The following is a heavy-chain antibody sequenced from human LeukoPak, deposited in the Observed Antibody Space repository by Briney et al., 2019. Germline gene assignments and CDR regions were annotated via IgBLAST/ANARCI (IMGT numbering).Heavy chain of an antibody. D-gene: IGHD6-13*01. J-gene: IGHJ4*02. CDR1: GFTFSSYW. CDR3: ARDSSSWSPFDY. Sequence: GGSLRLSCAASGFTFSSYWMHWVRQAPGKGLVWVSRINTDGSSTSYADSVKGRFTISRDNAKNTLYLQMNSLRVEDTAVYYCARDSSSWSPFDYWGQGTLVTVSS. CDR2: INTDGSST. V-gene: IGHV3-74*01.